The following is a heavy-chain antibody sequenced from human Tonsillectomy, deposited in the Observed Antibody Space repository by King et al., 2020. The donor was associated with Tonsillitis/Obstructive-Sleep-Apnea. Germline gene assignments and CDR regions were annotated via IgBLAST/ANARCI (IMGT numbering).Heavy chain of an antibody. D-gene: IGHD3-10*01. J-gene: IGHJ6*03. CDR3: ARDQDYGSGSYFHYYYYMDV. CDR2: IYSGGST. V-gene: IGHV3-53*01. CDR1: GFTVSSNY. Sequence: EVQLVESGGGLIQPGGSLSLSCAASGFTVSSNYMSWVRQAPGKGLEWVSVIYSGGSTYYADSVKGRFTISRDNSKNTLYLQMNSLRAEDTAVYYCARDQDYGSGSYFHYYYYMDVWGKGTTVTVSS.